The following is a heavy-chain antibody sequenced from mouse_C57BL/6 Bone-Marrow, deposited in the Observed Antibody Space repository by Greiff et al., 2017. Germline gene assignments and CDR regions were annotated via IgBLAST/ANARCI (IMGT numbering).Heavy chain of an antibody. CDR1: GFTFSSYT. V-gene: IGHV5-9*01. Sequence: EVKLMASGGGLVKPGGSLKLSCAASGFTFSSYTMSWVRQTPEKRLQWVAAISGGGGNTYYPDSVKGRFTISRDNDKKILYLQMSNLRSEDTALYYCSIQVTTILATKYFDIWGTGTTVTGSS. CDR2: ISGGGGNT. D-gene: IGHD1-1*01. J-gene: IGHJ1*03. CDR3: SIQVTTILATKYFDI.